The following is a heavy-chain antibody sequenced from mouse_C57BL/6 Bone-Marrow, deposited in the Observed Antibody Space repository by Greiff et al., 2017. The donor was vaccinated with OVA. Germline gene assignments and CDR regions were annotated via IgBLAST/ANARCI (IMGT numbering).Heavy chain of an antibody. CDR3: ARLLWLREGAY. J-gene: IGHJ3*01. Sequence: VQLQQPGAELVKPGASVKLSCKASGYTFTSYWMHWVNPRPGQGLEWIGMIHPNSGSTNYNEKFKSKATLTVDKSSSTAYMQLSSLTSEDSAVYYCARLLWLREGAYWGQGTLVTVSA. CDR1: GYTFTSYW. V-gene: IGHV1-64*01. CDR2: IHPNSGST. D-gene: IGHD2-2*01.